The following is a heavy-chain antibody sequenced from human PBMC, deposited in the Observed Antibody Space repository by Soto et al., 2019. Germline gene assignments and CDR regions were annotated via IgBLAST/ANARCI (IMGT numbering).Heavy chain of an antibody. J-gene: IGHJ6*02. CDR2: IIPIFGTA. CDR1: GGTFSSYA. V-gene: IGHV1-69*13. D-gene: IGHD2-2*01. Sequence: SVKASCKASGGTFSSYAISWVRQAPGQGLEWMGRIIPIFGTANYAQKFQGRVTITADESTSTAYMELSSLRSEDTAVYYCARGEFIVVVPAAISMDVWGQGTTVTVSS. CDR3: ARGEFIVVVPAAISMDV.